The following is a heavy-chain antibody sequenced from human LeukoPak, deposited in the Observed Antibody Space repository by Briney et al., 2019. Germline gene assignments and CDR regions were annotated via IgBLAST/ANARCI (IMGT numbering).Heavy chain of an antibody. CDR3: ANIGSGAFDY. J-gene: IGHJ4*02. D-gene: IGHD3-10*01. CDR2: ISYDGSNK. V-gene: IGHV3-30-3*01. Sequence: SGGSLRLSCAASGFTFSSYATHWVRQAPGKGLEWVAVISYDGSNKYYADSVKGRFTISRDNSKNTLYLQMNSLGAEDTAVYYCANIGSGAFDYWGQGTLVTVSS. CDR1: GFTFSSYA.